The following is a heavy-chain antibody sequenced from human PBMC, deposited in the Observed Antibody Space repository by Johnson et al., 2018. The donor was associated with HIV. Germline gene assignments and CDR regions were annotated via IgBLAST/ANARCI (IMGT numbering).Heavy chain of an antibody. Sequence: MQLVESGGGVVQPGRSLRLSCAASGFTFSSYAMHWVRQAPGKGLEYVSGISSNGGSTYYAKSVKGRFTISRENSKNTLYLQMGSLRVEDMAVYYCARLRGAFDIWGQGTMVTVSS. CDR2: ISSNGGST. D-gene: IGHD3-10*01. CDR3: ARLRGAFDI. V-gene: IGHV3-64*01. CDR1: GFTFSSYA. J-gene: IGHJ3*02.